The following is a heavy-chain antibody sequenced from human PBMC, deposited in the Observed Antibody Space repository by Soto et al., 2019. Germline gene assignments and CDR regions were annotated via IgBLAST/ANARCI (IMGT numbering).Heavy chain of an antibody. CDR3: AAGGGYCLSTSCPEDYYYYYGMDV. V-gene: IGHV1-69*13. CDR2: IIPIFGTA. D-gene: IGHD2-2*01. J-gene: IGHJ6*02. CDR1: GGTFSSYA. Sequence: SVKVSCKASGGTFSSYAISWVRQAPGQGLEWMGGIIPIFGTANYAQKFQGRVTITADESTSTAYMELSSLRSEDTAVYYCAAGGGYCLSTSCPEDYYYYYGMDVWG.